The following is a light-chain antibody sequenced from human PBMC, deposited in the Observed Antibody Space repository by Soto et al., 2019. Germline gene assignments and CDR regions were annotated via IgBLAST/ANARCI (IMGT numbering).Light chain of an antibody. CDR2: DSS. V-gene: IGKV3-11*01. Sequence: EIVLTQSPGTLSLSPGDRATLSCRASQSVSRYLAWYQQKPGQAPRLLIYDSSNRATGIPARFSGSGSGTDLTLTISSLEPEDFAVYYCPQRSNWPPAFGGGTKVDIK. CDR3: PQRSNWPPA. J-gene: IGKJ4*01. CDR1: QSVSRY.